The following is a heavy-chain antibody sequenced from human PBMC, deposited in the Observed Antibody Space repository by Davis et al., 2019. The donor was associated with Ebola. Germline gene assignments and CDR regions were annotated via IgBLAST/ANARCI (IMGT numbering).Heavy chain of an antibody. CDR2: IYPGDFDT. CDR1: GYSFTSGW. D-gene: IGHD3/OR15-3a*01. CDR3: ARRRDCMDV. Sequence: GESLKISCKASGYSFTSGWIGWVPPIPGKGLELMAIIYPGDFDTRYSPSFQGQVTISADESISTAYLQWSSLKASDTAMYYCARRRDCMDVWGKGTTVTVSS. J-gene: IGHJ6*04. V-gene: IGHV5-51*01.